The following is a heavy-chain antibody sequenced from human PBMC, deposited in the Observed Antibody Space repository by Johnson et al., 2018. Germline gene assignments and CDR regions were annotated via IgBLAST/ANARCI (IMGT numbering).Heavy chain of an antibody. CDR3: AREVPQFYGSGSYSHHYYYGMDI. CDR1: GGSISNYY. CDR2: NQNIGNT. Sequence: QVQLVESGPGLVKPSETLSLTCTVSGGSISNYYWSWIRQPPGKGLEWIGYNQNIGNTKYNPSLKSRGTITVATSKNQFSLELKSLTAADTAVYYCAREVPQFYGSGSYSHHYYYGMDIWGQGTTVIVSS. V-gene: IGHV4-59*01. D-gene: IGHD3-10*01. J-gene: IGHJ6*02.